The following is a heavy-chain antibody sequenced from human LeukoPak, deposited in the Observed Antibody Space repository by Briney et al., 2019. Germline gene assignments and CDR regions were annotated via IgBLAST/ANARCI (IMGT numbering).Heavy chain of an antibody. CDR3: ARGGAARLHFQN. CDR2: IYHSGST. CDR1: GGSISTYY. J-gene: IGHJ1*01. Sequence: SETLSLTCTVSGGSISTYYWNWIRQPPGKGLEWIGYIYHSGSTNHNPSLQSRVTISVDTSKNQFSLNLNSVTAADTAVYYCARGGAARLHFQNRGQGTLVTVSS. D-gene: IGHD6-6*01. V-gene: IGHV4-59*01.